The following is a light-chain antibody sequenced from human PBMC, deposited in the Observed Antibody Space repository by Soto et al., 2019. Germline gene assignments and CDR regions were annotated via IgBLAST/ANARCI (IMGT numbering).Light chain of an antibody. CDR2: GAS. Sequence: EIVLTQSPGTLSLSPGERATLSCRAIQSVSSSYLAWYQQKPGQAPRLLIYGASSRATGIPDRFSGSGSGTDFTLTISSLQPEDFATYYCQQLNSYPLITFGQGTRLEIK. V-gene: IGKV3-20*01. CDR3: QQLNSYPLIT. J-gene: IGKJ5*01. CDR1: QSVSSSY.